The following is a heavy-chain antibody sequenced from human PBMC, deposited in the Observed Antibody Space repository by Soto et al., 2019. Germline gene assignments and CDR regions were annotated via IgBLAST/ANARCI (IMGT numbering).Heavy chain of an antibody. CDR2: ISYDGNNK. CDR3: GRDRTLGAATGGMDV. J-gene: IGHJ6*02. V-gene: IGHV3-30*03. Sequence: QVLLVESGGGVVQPGRSLRLSCAASGFTFSSYGMYWVRQAPGKGLEWVAVISYDGNNKYYGDSVNGRLTISRASSKNTRYRKMNSLTPEDTAIYYCGRDRTLGAATGGMDVWGQGTTVTVSS. CDR1: GFTFSSYG.